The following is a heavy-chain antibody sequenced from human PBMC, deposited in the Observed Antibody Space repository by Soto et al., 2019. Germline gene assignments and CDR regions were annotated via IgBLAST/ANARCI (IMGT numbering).Heavy chain of an antibody. CDR1: GFTFSSYS. CDR3: ARDLGYNWSDVPYYYYYGMDV. Sequence: GGSLRLSCAASGFTFSSYSMNWVRQAPGKGLEWVSSISSSSSYIYYADSVKGRFTISRDNAKNSLYLQMNSLRAEDTAVYYCARDLGYNWSDVPYYYYYGMDVWGQGTTVTVSS. CDR2: ISSSSSYI. V-gene: IGHV3-21*01. D-gene: IGHD1-20*01. J-gene: IGHJ6*02.